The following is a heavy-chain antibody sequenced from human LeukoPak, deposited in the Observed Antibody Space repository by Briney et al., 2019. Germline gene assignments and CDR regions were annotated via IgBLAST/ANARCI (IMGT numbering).Heavy chain of an antibody. Sequence: PGGSLRPSCAASGFTFSSYAMSWVRQAPGKGLEWVSAISGSGGSTYYADSVKGRFTISRDNSKNTLYLQMNSLRAEDTAVYYCAKDGVRYCSGGSCYGYDYWGQGTLVTVSS. V-gene: IGHV3-23*01. CDR1: GFTFSSYA. CDR2: ISGSGGST. CDR3: AKDGVRYCSGGSCYGYDY. D-gene: IGHD2-15*01. J-gene: IGHJ4*02.